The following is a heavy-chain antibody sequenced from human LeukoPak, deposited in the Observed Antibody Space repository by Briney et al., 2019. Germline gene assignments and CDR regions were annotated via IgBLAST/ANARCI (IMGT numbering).Heavy chain of an antibody. CDR1: GFTPSNCA. CDR2: ISSSGSTI. CDR3: ARVRGGYDSSGLHFDY. J-gene: IGHJ4*02. V-gene: IGHV3-11*01. D-gene: IGHD3-22*01. Sequence: GGSLRLSCAGSGFTPSNCAMSWVRQAPGKGLEWVSYISSSGSTIYYADSVKGRFTISRDNAKNSLYLQMNSLRAEDTAVYYCARVRGGYDSSGLHFDYWGQGTLVTVSS.